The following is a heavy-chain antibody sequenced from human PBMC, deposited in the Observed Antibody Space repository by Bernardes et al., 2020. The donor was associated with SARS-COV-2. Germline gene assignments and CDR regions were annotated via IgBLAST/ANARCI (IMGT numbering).Heavy chain of an antibody. CDR1: RFTLASSA. CDR2: IVVASGNT. CDR3: AASRSSSHIPYYYYYGMDV. Sequence: VKASCEASRFTLASSAMGWVREERGQRLEWIGWIVVASGNTNYAQKYQERVTITRDMSTSTAYMELSSLRSEDTAVYYCAASRSSSHIPYYYYYGMDVWGQGTTVTVSS. D-gene: IGHD2-2*01. J-gene: IGHJ6*02. V-gene: IGHV1-58*02.